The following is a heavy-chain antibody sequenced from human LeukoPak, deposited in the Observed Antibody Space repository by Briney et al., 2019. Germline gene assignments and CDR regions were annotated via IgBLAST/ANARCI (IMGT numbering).Heavy chain of an antibody. V-gene: IGHV3-13*01. CDR2: VSAGHHA. J-gene: IGHJ4*02. D-gene: IGHD5-18*01. CDR3: VREARGYHYTYFDY. Sequence: PGGSLRLSCTASGFTLGGHVMHWVRQTTGDGLEWVAAVSAGHHAFYAGSVKGRFTVSREDAKNSLYLQVNSLRAGDTAVYYCVREARGYHYTYFDYWGQGSLVTVSS. CDR1: GFTLGGHV.